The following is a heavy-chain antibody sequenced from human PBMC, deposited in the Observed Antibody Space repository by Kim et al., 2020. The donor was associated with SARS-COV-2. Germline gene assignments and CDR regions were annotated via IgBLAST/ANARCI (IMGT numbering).Heavy chain of an antibody. CDR2: INAGNGNT. J-gene: IGHJ6*02. Sequence: ASVKVSCKASGYTFTSYAMHWVRQAPGQRLEWMGWINAGNGNTKYSQKFQGRVTITRDTSASTAYMELSSLRSEDTAVYYCARDKVPGVAVAGWGQGYNYYYYYGMDVWGQGTTVTVSS. CDR1: GYTFTSYA. V-gene: IGHV1-3*01. D-gene: IGHD6-19*01. CDR3: ARDKVPGVAVAGWGQGYNYYYYYGMDV.